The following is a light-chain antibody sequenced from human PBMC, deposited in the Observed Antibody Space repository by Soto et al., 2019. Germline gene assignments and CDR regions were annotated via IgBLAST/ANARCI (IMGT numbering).Light chain of an antibody. J-gene: IGKJ4*01. CDR2: DAS. V-gene: IGKV3-15*01. Sequence: EIVMTQSPVTLSVSPGERATLSCRASYDLSSSLAWYQQKPGQAHRLLIFDASTRATGVPSRFSGSGSGTEFTLTISGLQSEDFAVYFCQHYTNWPLTFGGGTKVEIK. CDR3: QHYTNWPLT. CDR1: YDLSSS.